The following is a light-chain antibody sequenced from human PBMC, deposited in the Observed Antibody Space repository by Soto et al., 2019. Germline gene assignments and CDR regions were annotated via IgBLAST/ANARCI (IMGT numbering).Light chain of an antibody. CDR1: QSIGVW. V-gene: IGKV1-5*03. Sequence: DIQMTQSPSTLSASVGDRVTITCRASQSIGVWLAWYQQKPGTAPKLLIYKTSTLDSGVPLRFSGSGSVTEFTLTISSLQPDDFATYYCQQYINYFRTFGQGTKGEIK. CDR3: QQYINYFRT. CDR2: KTS. J-gene: IGKJ1*01.